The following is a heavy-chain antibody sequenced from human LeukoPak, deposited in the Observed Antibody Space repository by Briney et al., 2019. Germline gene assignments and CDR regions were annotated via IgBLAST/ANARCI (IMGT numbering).Heavy chain of an antibody. J-gene: IGHJ4*02. Sequence: GGSLRLSCAASGFSIKSYSMTWVRQAPGKGLEWVATISSSGGYIYYADSVKGRFTVSRDTVQNSLFLQLNSLRVEDTAVYNCARLRDTVTSASDYWGQGTLVTVSS. D-gene: IGHD5-18*01. CDR1: GFSIKSYS. CDR2: ISSSGGYI. CDR3: ARLRDTVTSASDY. V-gene: IGHV3-21*01.